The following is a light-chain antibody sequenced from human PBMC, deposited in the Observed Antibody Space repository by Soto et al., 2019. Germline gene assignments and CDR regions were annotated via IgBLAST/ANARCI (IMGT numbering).Light chain of an antibody. CDR3: MRALHTSIT. V-gene: IGKV2-28*01. Sequence: VMTQSPVSLPVIPGEPASISCRSSQSLLHSNGYNYLDWYVQKPGQSRQLLIHLGSNRASGVPDRFSGSGSGTDFTLTISRLEAADVGVYYCMRALHTSITFGGGTKMDIK. CDR1: QSLLHSNGYNY. CDR2: LGS. J-gene: IGKJ4*01.